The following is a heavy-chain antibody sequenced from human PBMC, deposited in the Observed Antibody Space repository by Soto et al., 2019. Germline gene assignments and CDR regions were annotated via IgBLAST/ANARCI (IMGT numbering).Heavy chain of an antibody. Sequence: GGSLRLSCAASGFTFSSYGMHWVRQAPGKGLEWVAVISYDGSNKYYADSVKGRFTISRDNSKNTLYLQMNSPRAEDTAVYYCAKDHEYSGYDDLDYWGQGTLVTVSS. CDR2: ISYDGSNK. J-gene: IGHJ4*02. CDR3: AKDHEYSGYDDLDY. D-gene: IGHD5-12*01. V-gene: IGHV3-30*18. CDR1: GFTFSSYG.